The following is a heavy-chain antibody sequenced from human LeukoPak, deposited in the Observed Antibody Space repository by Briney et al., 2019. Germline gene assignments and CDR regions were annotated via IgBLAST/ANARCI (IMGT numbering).Heavy chain of an antibody. Sequence: PGGSLRLSCAASGFTFSDYYMSWIRQAPGKGLEWVSYISSSSSYTNYADSVKGRFTISRDNAKKSMYLQMNSMRAEATAVYYCARENDYGVLGRRGVFDYWGQGTLVTVSS. D-gene: IGHD4-17*01. CDR2: ISSSSSYT. J-gene: IGHJ4*02. CDR3: ARENDYGVLGRRGVFDY. V-gene: IGHV3-11*06. CDR1: GFTFSDYY.